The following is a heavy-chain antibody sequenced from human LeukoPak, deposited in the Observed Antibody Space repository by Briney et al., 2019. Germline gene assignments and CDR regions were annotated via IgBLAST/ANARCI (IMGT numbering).Heavy chain of an antibody. J-gene: IGHJ6*04. Sequence: PSETLSLTCTVSGGSISNYYWSWIRQTPGKGLEWIGYIYYSGNTNYNPPLKSRVTISVDMSKNQFSLRLRSVTAADTAVYYCAREGTVTTYLDVWGKGTTVTVSS. CDR1: GGSISNYY. V-gene: IGHV4-59*01. D-gene: IGHD4-11*01. CDR3: AREGTVTTYLDV. CDR2: IYYSGNT.